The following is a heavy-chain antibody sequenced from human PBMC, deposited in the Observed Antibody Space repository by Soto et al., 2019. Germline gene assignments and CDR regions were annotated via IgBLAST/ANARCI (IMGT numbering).Heavy chain of an antibody. Sequence: QVQLVESGGGVVQPGRSLRLSCAASGFTFSSYGMHWVRQAPGKGLEWVAVISYDGSNKYYADSVKGRFTISRDNSKNTLNLQFNSPRSEDTAVYYAANDYWYSTSCDGVLFDYWGQGTLVTVSS. CDR1: GFTFSSYG. D-gene: IGHD6-13*01. J-gene: IGHJ4*02. CDR3: ANDYWYSTSCDGVLFDY. CDR2: ISYDGSNK. V-gene: IGHV3-30*18.